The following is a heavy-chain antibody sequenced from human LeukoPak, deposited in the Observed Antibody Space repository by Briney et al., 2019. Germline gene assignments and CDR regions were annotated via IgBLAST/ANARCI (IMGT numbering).Heavy chain of an antibody. CDR2: INHSGST. V-gene: IGHV4-34*01. CDR1: GGSFSGYY. J-gene: IGHJ4*02. D-gene: IGHD5-18*01. CDR3: AVEGGYSYGYFDY. Sequence: SETLSLTCAVYGGSFSGYYWGWIRQPPGKGLEWIGEINHSGSTNYNPSLKSRVTISVDTSKNQFSLKLSSVTAADTAVYYCAVEGGYSYGYFDYWGQGTLVTVSS.